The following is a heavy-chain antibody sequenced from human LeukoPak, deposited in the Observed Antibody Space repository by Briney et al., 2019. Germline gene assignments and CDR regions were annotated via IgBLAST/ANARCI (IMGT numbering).Heavy chain of an antibody. CDR2: IYTSGST. V-gene: IGHV4-61*02. J-gene: IGHJ2*01. CDR3: ARLRTPYSSGWYTAYFDL. D-gene: IGHD6-19*01. CDR1: GGSISSGSYY. Sequence: SETLSLTCTVSGGSISSGSYYWSWIRQPAGKGLEWIGRIYTSGSTNYNPSLKSRVTISVDTSKNQFSLKLSSVTAADTAVYYCARLRTPYSSGWYTAYFDLWGRGTLVTVSS.